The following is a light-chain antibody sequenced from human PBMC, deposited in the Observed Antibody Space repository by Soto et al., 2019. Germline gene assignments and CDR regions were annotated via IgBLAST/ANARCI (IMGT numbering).Light chain of an antibody. V-gene: IGKV3-15*01. CDR1: QSVSSR. Sequence: EIVMTQSPATLSVSPGERATVFCRASQSVSSRLAWYQQKPAQAPRLLIYDASTRATVIPARFSGSGSGTEFTLTISSLQSEDFAVYYCQQYKNWPPEYTFGQGTKLEIK. CDR2: DAS. CDR3: QQYKNWPPEYT. J-gene: IGKJ2*01.